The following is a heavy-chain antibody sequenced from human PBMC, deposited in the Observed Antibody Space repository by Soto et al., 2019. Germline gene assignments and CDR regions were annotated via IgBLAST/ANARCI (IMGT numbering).Heavy chain of an antibody. CDR3: ARGDNFWSEKHNNVLAV. Sequence: PSETLSLTCAVSGGSISSGGYSWSWIRQPPGKGLEWIGYIYYTGSTNYNPSLKSRVTMSVDTSKNQFSLKLSSVTAADTAIYYCARGDNFWSEKHNNVLAVWGQGTTVIVSS. J-gene: IGHJ6*02. D-gene: IGHD3-3*01. CDR1: GGSISSGGYS. V-gene: IGHV4-61*08. CDR2: IYYTGST.